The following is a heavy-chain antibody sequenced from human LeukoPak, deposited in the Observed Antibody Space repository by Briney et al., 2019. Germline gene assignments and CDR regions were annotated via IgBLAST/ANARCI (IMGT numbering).Heavy chain of an antibody. CDR3: ARVSSGWSYYFDY. V-gene: IGHV4-4*07. CDR1: GGSINSYY. J-gene: IGHJ4*02. Sequence: PSETLSLTCTVSGGSINSYYWSWIRQPAGKGLEWIGRIYSSGATSYNPSLKSRVTMSVDTSKNQFSLKLNSVTAADTAVYFCARVSSGWSYYFDYWGQGTLVTVSS. CDR2: IYSSGAT. D-gene: IGHD6-19*01.